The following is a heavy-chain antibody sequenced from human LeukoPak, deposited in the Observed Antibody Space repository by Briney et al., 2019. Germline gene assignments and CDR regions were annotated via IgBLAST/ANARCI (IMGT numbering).Heavy chain of an antibody. CDR1: GFTFSSYA. Sequence: GGSLRLSCAASGFTFSSYAMSWVRQAPGKGLEWVSSISSSSSYIYYADSVKGRFTISRDNAKNSLYLQMNSLRAEDTAVYYCARGAGPFDYWGQGTLVTVSS. CDR3: ARGAGPFDY. D-gene: IGHD3-10*01. V-gene: IGHV3-21*01. CDR2: ISSSSSYI. J-gene: IGHJ4*02.